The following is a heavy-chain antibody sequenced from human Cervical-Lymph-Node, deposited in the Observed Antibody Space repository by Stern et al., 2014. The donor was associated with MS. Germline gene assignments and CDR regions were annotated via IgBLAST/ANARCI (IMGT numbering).Heavy chain of an antibody. Sequence: VQLVESGPEVKKPGESLRISCKASGYSFPVFWIGWVRQMSGRGLEWMCIIYPGDAETRYSPSFQGQVTMSVDLSTTTAYLQWRSLKASDTAIYYCARRDMSTTRYFDSWGQGTLVTVPS. J-gene: IGHJ4*02. CDR2: IYPGDAET. V-gene: IGHV5-51*01. CDR1: GYSFPVFW. D-gene: IGHD5-24*01. CDR3: ARRDMSTTRYFDS.